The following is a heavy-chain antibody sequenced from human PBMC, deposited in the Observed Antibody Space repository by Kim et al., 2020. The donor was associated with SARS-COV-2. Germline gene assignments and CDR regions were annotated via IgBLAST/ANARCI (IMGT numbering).Heavy chain of an antibody. V-gene: IGHV3-23*01. Sequence: GGSLRLSCAASGFTFSSYAMSWVRQAPGKGLEWVSAISGSGGSTYYADSVKGRFTISRDNSKNTLYLQMNSLRAEDTAVYYCASNYDFWSGYPSRWYFDLWGRGTLVTVSS. J-gene: IGHJ2*01. CDR1: GFTFSSYA. CDR2: ISGSGGST. D-gene: IGHD3-3*01. CDR3: ASNYDFWSGYPSRWYFDL.